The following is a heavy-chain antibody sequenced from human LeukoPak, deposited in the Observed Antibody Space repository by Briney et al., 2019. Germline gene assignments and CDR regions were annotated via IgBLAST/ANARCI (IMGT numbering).Heavy chain of an antibody. V-gene: IGHV4-59*01. CDR2: ISYTGNT. CDR3: ARVTAQTLTTYGFDP. CDR1: GGSISGYY. Sequence: SETLSLTCTVSGGSISGYYCWIRQPPGKGLEWIGYISYTGNTNYSPSLESRVTMSVDTSKNQLSLDLSSVTAADTAVYYCARVTAQTLTTYGFDPWGQGTLVTVSS. J-gene: IGHJ5*02. D-gene: IGHD2-21*02.